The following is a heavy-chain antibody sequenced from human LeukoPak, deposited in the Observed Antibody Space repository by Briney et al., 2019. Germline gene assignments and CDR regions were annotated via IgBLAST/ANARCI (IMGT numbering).Heavy chain of an antibody. V-gene: IGHV1-46*01. CDR3: ATPRAKGYSGQFDY. J-gene: IGHJ4*02. D-gene: IGHD5-12*01. Sequence: ASVKVSCKASGYTFTSYYMHWVRQAPGQGLEWMGIINPSGGSTSYAQKFQGRVTMTEDTSTDTAYMELSSLRSEDTAVYYCATPRAKGYSGQFDYWGQGTLVTVSS. CDR1: GYTFTSYY. CDR2: INPSGGST.